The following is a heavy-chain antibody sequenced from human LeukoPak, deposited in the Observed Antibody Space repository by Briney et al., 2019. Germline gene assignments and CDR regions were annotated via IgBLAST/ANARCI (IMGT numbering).Heavy chain of an antibody. CDR1: GFTFSSYG. Sequence: GGSLRLSCAASGFTFSSYGMHWVRQAPGKGLEWVAVISYDGSNKYYADSVKGRFTISRDNSKNTLYLQMNSLRAEDTAVYYCAKDHLQYYYDSSGYFDYWGQGTLVTVSS. CDR2: ISYDGSNK. V-gene: IGHV3-30*18. J-gene: IGHJ4*02. D-gene: IGHD3-22*01. CDR3: AKDHLQYYYDSSGYFDY.